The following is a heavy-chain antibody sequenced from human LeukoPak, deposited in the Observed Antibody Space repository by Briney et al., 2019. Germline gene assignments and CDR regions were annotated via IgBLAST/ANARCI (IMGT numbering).Heavy chain of an antibody. CDR2: IIPIFGTA. J-gene: IGHJ4*02. D-gene: IGHD5-12*01. CDR3: AGWGYSGYVDH. V-gene: IGHV1-69*13. CDR1: GGTFSSYA. Sequence: ASVKVSCEASGGTFSSYAISWVRQAPGQGLEWMGGIIPIFGTANYAQKFQGRVTITADESTSTAYMELSSLRSEDTAVYYCAGWGYSGYVDHWGQGTLVTVSS.